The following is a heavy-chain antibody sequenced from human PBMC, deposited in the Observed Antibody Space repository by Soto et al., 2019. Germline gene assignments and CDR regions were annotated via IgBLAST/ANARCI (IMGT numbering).Heavy chain of an antibody. J-gene: IGHJ6*02. Sequence: SETLSLTCTVSGDSISSYYWSWIRQPPGKGLEWIGYIYYSGSTNYNPSLKSRVTISVDTSKNQFSLKLSSVTAADTAVYYCASTHYYYHGMDVWGQGTTVTVSS. CDR3: ASTHYYYHGMDV. CDR1: GDSISSYY. V-gene: IGHV4-59*01. CDR2: IYYSGST.